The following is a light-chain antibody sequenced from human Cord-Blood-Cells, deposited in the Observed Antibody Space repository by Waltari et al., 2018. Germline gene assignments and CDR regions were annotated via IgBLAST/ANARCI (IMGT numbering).Light chain of an antibody. V-gene: IGLV1-40*01. CDR1: SSNIGAGYD. CDR3: QSYDSSLSVYVV. Sequence: CTGSSSNIGAGYDVHWYQQLPGTAPKLLIYGNSNRPSGVPDRFSGSKSGTSASLAITGLQAEDEADYYCQSYDSSLSVYVVFGGGTKLTVL. CDR2: GNS. J-gene: IGLJ2*01.